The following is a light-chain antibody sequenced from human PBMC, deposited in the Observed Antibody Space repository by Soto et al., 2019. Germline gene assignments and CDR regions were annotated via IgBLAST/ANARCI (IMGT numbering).Light chain of an antibody. CDR2: DAS. J-gene: IGKJ1*01. CDR1: QSISSW. CDR3: QQYNSYWA. Sequence: ENKMTQSPSTLTTNVGDRVTITCRASQSISSWLAWYQQKPGKAPKLLIYDASSLESGVPSRFSGSGSGTEFTLTISSLQPDDFATYYCQQYNSYWALGQGSKVDIK. V-gene: IGKV1-5*01.